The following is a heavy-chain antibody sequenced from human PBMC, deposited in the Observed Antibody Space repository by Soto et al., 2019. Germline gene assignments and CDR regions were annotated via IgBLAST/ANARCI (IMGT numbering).Heavy chain of an antibody. V-gene: IGHV3-30*02. J-gene: IGHJ6*02. Sequence: GGSLRLSCAASAFTFSCYGMHWVRQAPGKGLEWVAVIWYDGSQKYYADSVKGRFTISRDNSKNTLYLQMNSLRAEDTAVYYCAKGDIVVXPAAIRHRTYYYYGMDVWGQGTTVTVSS. CDR1: AFTFSCYG. CDR3: AKGDIVVXPAAIRHRTYYYYGMDV. D-gene: IGHD2-2*01. CDR2: IWYDGSQK.